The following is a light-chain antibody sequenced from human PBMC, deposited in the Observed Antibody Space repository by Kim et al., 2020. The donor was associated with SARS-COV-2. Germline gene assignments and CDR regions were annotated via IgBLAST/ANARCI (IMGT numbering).Light chain of an antibody. V-gene: IGKV1-39*01. CDR1: QSISSY. CDR2: SAS. Sequence: AYVEDRVTITCRASQSISSYLNGYQQKPGKAPNLLIYSASSLQSVVPSRFSGSRSGTDFTLTISSLQPEDFATYYCQQSYSTPPTFGQGTRLEIK. CDR3: QQSYSTPPT. J-gene: IGKJ5*01.